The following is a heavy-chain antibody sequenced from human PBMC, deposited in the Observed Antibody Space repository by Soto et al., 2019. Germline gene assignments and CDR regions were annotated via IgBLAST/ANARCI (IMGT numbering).Heavy chain of an antibody. CDR3: TRGPRPTSIGTGAF. CDR1: GFIFKMYW. D-gene: IGHD3-10*01. V-gene: IGHV3-74*01. J-gene: IGHJ4*02. Sequence: GGSLRLSCETSGFIFKMYWMHWVRQVPGQGPQWVARITDDGSTTYYAASVEGRFTISRDNAKNALYLQMTSLRPDDMAVYYCTRGPRPTSIGTGAFWGQGTLVTVSS. CDR2: ITDDGSTT.